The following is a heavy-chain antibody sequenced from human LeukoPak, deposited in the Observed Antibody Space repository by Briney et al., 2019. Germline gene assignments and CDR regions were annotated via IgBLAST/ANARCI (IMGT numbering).Heavy chain of an antibody. J-gene: IGHJ4*02. V-gene: IGHV4-59*01. CDR3: ARGAAGYSYG. CDR1: GGSISSYY. D-gene: IGHD5-18*01. Sequence: PSETLSHTCTVSGGSISSYYWSWIRQPPGKGLEWIGHIYYSGSTNYNPSLKSRVAISIDTSKNQFSLRLSSVTAADTAVYYCARGAAGYSYGWGQGTLVTVSS. CDR2: IYYSGST.